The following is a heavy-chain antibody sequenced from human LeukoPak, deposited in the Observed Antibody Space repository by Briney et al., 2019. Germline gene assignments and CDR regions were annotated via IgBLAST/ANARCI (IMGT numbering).Heavy chain of an antibody. D-gene: IGHD5-24*01. CDR2: IRGSAAYK. CDR3: AKNWASRMATTYDV. J-gene: IGHJ4*02. CDR1: GLTFTNYT. Sequence: GGSLRLSCAASGLTFTNYTMNWVRPAPGKGLEWVSSIRGSAAYKFYSDSVKGRFTISRDNAKKSLYLQMNSLRSEDTAIYYCAKNWASRMATTYDVWGQGALVTVSS. V-gene: IGHV3-21*01.